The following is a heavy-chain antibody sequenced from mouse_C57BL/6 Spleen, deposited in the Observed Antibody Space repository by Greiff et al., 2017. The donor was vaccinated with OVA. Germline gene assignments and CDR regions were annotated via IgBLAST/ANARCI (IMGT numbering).Heavy chain of an antibody. J-gene: IGHJ2*01. D-gene: IGHD1-1*01. CDR2: IYPGDGDT. CDR1: GYAFSSSW. V-gene: IGHV1-82*01. Sequence: VQLQQSGPELVKPGASVKISCKASGYAFSSSWMNWVKQRPGKGLEWIGRIYPGDGDTNYNGKFKGKATLTADKSSSTAYMQLSSLTSEDSAVYFCARDTTVVGPYYFDYWGQGTTLTVSS. CDR3: ARDTTVVGPYYFDY.